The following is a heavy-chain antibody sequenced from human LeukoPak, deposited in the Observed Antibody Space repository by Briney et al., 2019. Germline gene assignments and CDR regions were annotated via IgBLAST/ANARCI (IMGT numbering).Heavy chain of an antibody. V-gene: IGHV3-30-3*01. CDR3: ARDSAGWFDP. D-gene: IGHD3-10*01. CDR2: ISYDGSNK. CDR1: GFTFSSYA. J-gene: IGHJ5*02. Sequence: GGSLRLSCAASGFTFSSYAMHWVRQAPGKGLEWVAVISYDGSNKYYADSVKGRFTISRDNSENTLYLQMNSLRAEDTAVYYCARDSAGWFDPWGQGTLVTVSS.